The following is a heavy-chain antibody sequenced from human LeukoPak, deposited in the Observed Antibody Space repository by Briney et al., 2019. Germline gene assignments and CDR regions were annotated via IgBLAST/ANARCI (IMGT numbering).Heavy chain of an antibody. CDR1: GFTGSNNY. CDR2: ISGSGSNT. J-gene: IGHJ4*02. Sequence: PGGSLRLSCAASGFTGSNNYVTWVRQAPGKGLDWVSLISGSGSNTYYTDSVQGRFTISRDNSRNTLYLQMSSLRAEDTAIYYCAKERGISYTYEFDYWGQGALVTVSS. V-gene: IGHV3-23*01. CDR3: AKERGISYTYEFDY. D-gene: IGHD3-16*01.